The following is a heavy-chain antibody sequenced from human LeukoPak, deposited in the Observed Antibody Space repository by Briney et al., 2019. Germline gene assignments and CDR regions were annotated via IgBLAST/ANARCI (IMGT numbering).Heavy chain of an antibody. V-gene: IGHV3-74*01. CDR3: ARPSDGFDP. J-gene: IGHJ5*02. Sequence: GGSLRLSCAASGFTFSNYMMHWVRHAPGKGLVWVSRINSDGSGTSYADSVKGRFTISRDNAKNTLYLQMNSLRAEDTPVYYCARPSDGFDPWGQGTLVTVSS. CDR2: INSDGSGT. CDR1: GFTFSNYM.